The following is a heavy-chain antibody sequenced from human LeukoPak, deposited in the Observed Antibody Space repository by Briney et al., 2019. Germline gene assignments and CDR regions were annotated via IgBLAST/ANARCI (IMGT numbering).Heavy chain of an antibody. D-gene: IGHD4-17*01. J-gene: IGHJ3*02. V-gene: IGHV1-18*01. CDR2: ISAYNGNT. Sequence: ASVKVSCKASGYTFTSYGISWVRQAPGQGLEWMGWISAYNGNTNYAQKLQGRVTMTTDTSTSTAYMELRSLRSDDTAVYYCARDGDYGDHTHAFDIWGQGTMVTVSS. CDR3: ARDGDYGDHTHAFDI. CDR1: GYTFTSYG.